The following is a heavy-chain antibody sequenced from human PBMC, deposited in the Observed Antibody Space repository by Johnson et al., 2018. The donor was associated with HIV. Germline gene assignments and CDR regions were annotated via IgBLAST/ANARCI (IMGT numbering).Heavy chain of an antibody. CDR1: GFTFSSYG. D-gene: IGHD6-13*01. CDR2: ISFDGSNK. J-gene: IGHJ3*02. Sequence: QVQLVESGGGVVQPGRSLRLSCAASGFTFSSYGMHWVRQAPGKGLEWVAFISFDGSNKYYVASVKGRFYISRDNSKNTLYLQMNSLRAEYTAVYYCARVEAAAGLAFDIWGQGTMVTVSS. V-gene: IGHV3-30*03. CDR3: ARVEAAAGLAFDI.